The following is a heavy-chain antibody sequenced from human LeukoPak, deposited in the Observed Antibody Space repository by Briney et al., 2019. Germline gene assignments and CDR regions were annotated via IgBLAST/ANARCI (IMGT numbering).Heavy chain of an antibody. Sequence: SETLSLTCTVSGGSISSSNYYWGWLRPPPGKGLEWIANVYYSGTTYYNPSLKSRVTMSVDTSKNQFSLKLSSMTAADTAIYYCARQVTGTDDYWGQGTLVTVSS. CDR1: GGSISSSNYY. CDR3: ARQVTGTDDY. CDR2: VYYSGTT. J-gene: IGHJ4*02. V-gene: IGHV4-39*01. D-gene: IGHD2-21*02.